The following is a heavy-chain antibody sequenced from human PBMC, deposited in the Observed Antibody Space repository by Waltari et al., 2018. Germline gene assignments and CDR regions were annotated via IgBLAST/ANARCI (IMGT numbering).Heavy chain of an antibody. Sequence: QVQLEQSGAEVKKPGASVKVSCKASGYTFTSSDINWVRQATGQGLEWMGWMKPNSGNTASAQKFQCRVTMTRNTSRSTAYMELSSLRSEDTAVYYCARSYDSGCHAGAYWGQGTRVTVSS. CDR3: ARSYDSGCHAGAY. D-gene: IGHD6-19*01. CDR2: MKPNSGNT. V-gene: IGHV1-8*01. J-gene: IGHJ4*02. CDR1: GYTFTSSD.